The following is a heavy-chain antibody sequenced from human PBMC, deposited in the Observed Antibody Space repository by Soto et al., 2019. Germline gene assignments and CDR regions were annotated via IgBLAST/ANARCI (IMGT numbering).Heavy chain of an antibody. J-gene: IGHJ4*02. CDR2: INPNSGGT. Sequence: QVQLVQSGAEVKKPGASVKVSCKASGYTFTGYYMHWVRQAPGQGLEWMGWINPNSGGTNYAQKFQGRVTITRDTSISTAYMELSRLRSDDTAVYYCAREWGGSSGYYSFDYWGQGPLVTFSS. CDR1: GYTFTGYY. CDR3: AREWGGSSGYYSFDY. D-gene: IGHD3-22*01. V-gene: IGHV1-2*02.